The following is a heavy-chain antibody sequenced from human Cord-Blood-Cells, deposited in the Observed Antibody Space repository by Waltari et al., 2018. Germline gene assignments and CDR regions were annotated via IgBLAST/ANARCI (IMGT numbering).Heavy chain of an antibody. V-gene: IGHV4-34*01. CDR2: INHSGST. CDR3: ASSIAARLFDY. Sequence: QVQLQQWGAGLLKPSETLSLTCAVYGGSFSGYYWSWIRQPPGKGLEWIGEINHSGSTNYTPSLKSRVTISVDTSKNQFSLKLSSVTAADTAVYYCASSIAARLFDYWGQGTLVTVSS. CDR1: GGSFSGYY. D-gene: IGHD6-6*01. J-gene: IGHJ4*02.